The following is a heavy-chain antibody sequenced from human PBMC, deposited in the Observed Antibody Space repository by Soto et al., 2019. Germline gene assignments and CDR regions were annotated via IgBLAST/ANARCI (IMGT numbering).Heavy chain of an antibody. CDR1: GYTFTSYG. J-gene: IGHJ2*01. Sequence: ASVKVSCKASGYTFTSYGISWVRQAPGQGLEWMGWISAYNGNTNYAQKLQGRVTMTTDTSTSTAYMELRSLRSDDTAVYYCARRTNGVVVAATGHWYFDLWGRGTLVTVSS. CDR2: ISAYNGNT. CDR3: ARRTNGVVVAATGHWYFDL. D-gene: IGHD2-15*01. V-gene: IGHV1-18*01.